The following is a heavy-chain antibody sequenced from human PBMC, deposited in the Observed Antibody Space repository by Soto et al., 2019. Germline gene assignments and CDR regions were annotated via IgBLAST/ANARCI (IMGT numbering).Heavy chain of an antibody. J-gene: IGHJ4*02. Sequence: QVQLVESGGGLVKPGGSLRLSCAASGFTFSDYYMSWIRQAPGKGLEWVSYISSSSTYTNYADSVKGRFTISRDNAKNARYLQMNSLRAEDTAVYYCARDRGEGYNLVFDYWGQGSLVTVSS. CDR1: GFTFSDYY. CDR3: ARDRGEGYNLVFDY. D-gene: IGHD3-10*01. V-gene: IGHV3-11*05. CDR2: ISSSSTYT.